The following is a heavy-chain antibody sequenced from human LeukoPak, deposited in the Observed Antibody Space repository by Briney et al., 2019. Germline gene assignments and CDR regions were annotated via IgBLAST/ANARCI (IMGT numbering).Heavy chain of an antibody. CDR3: AKGFYDSSAYHYAFDI. Sequence: QPGGSLRLSCTASGFTFSTYAMTWVRQAPGKGLEWVSVISASGDNTYYADSVKGRFTISRDDSQNTLYLQMNSLRAEDTALYYCAKGFYDSSAYHYAFDIWGRGTMVTVSS. D-gene: IGHD3-22*01. V-gene: IGHV3-23*01. CDR1: GFTFSTYA. J-gene: IGHJ3*02. CDR2: ISASGDNT.